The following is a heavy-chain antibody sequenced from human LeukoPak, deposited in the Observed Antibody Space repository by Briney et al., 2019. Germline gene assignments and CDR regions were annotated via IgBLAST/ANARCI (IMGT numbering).Heavy chain of an antibody. CDR2: IKHSGST. V-gene: IGHV4-34*01. J-gene: IGHJ4*02. D-gene: IGHD1-26*01. Sequence: SDTLSLTCAVYGGSFSGYYWSWIRQPPGKGLEWIGEIKHSGSTNYNPSLKSRVTISVDTSKNQFSLKLSSVTAADTAVYYCASFPAYPRIVGPTGEDWGQGTLVTVSS. CDR3: ASFPAYPRIVGPTGED. CDR1: GGSFSGYY.